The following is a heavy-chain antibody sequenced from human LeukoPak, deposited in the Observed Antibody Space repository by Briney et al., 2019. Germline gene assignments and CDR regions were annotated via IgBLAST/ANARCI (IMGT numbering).Heavy chain of an antibody. D-gene: IGHD5-12*01. CDR3: ARHRLLGGDIL. Sequence: SETLSLTCTASGGSISSHHWSWIRQPPGKGLEWIGYIYYSGNTNYNPSLKSRVTISVDTSKTQFSLKLSSVTAADTAVYYCARHRLLGGDILWGQGTLVTVSS. V-gene: IGHV4-59*08. CDR1: GGSISSHH. CDR2: IYYSGNT. J-gene: IGHJ4*02.